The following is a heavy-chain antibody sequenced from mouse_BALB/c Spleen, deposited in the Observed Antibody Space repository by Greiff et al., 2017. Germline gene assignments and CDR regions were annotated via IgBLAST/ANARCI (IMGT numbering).Heavy chain of an antibody. D-gene: IGHD2-3*01. CDR1: GFTFSSYT. Sequence: EVHLVESGGGLVKPGGSLKLSCAASGFTFSSYTMSWVRQTPEKRLEWVATISSGGSYTYYPDSVKGRFTISRDNAKNTLYLQMSSLKSEDTAMYYCTRDDGYYKDYWGQGTSVTVSS. J-gene: IGHJ4*01. V-gene: IGHV5-6-4*01. CDR2: ISSGGSYT. CDR3: TRDDGYYKDY.